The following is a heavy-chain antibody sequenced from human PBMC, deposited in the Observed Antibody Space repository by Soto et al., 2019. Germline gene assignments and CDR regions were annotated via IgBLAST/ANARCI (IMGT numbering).Heavy chain of an antibody. CDR1: GYTFTSFG. CDR2: ISAYNGNT. V-gene: IGHV1-18*01. D-gene: IGHD6-19*01. J-gene: IGHJ6*02. CDR3: ARDPLIAVTGLMRYYYGTDV. Sequence: ASVKVSCKASGYTFTSFGISWVRQAPGQGLEWMGWISAYNGNTNFAQRFKGRVTMTTDTSTSTAFMELRSLRSDDTAMYYCARDPLIAVTGLMRYYYGTDVWGQGTTVTVSS.